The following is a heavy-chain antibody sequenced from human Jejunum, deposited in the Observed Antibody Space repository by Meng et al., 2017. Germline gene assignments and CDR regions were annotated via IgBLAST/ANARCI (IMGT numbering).Heavy chain of an antibody. CDR2: INHSGST. Sequence: QVQLQQWGGGLLKPAGTLSHACADHGGSFIGYYWSWIRQSPGKGLEWIGEINHSGSTNYNPSLQSRVSISVDRSKGQFSLELTSVTAADTAVYYCARPAGYSSNWYKYFQHWGLGTLVTVSS. V-gene: IGHV4-34*01. CDR1: GGSFIGYY. CDR3: ARPAGYSSNWYKYFQH. D-gene: IGHD6-13*01. J-gene: IGHJ1*01.